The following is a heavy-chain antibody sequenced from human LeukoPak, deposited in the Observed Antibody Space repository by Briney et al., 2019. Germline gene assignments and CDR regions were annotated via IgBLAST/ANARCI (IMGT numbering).Heavy chain of an antibody. D-gene: IGHD2-21*02. Sequence: PSETLSLTCAVHGGSFSPYYWSWIRQPPGKGLERIGEINHSGSTNYNPSLKSRVTISVDTSKNQFSLRLSPVTAADTAVYYCARGGFYCGGDCYVDYWGQGTLVTVSS. CDR2: INHSGST. V-gene: IGHV4-34*01. CDR3: ARGGFYCGGDCYVDY. CDR1: GGSFSPYY. J-gene: IGHJ4*02.